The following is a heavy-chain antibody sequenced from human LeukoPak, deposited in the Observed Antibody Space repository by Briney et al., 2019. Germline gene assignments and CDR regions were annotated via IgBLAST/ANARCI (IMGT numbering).Heavy chain of an antibody. CDR1: GFTFISYS. J-gene: IGHJ4*02. V-gene: IGHV3-23*01. CDR2: ISGSGGST. Sequence: PGGSLRLSCAASGFTFISYSMNWVRQAPGKGLAWVSAISGSGGSTYYADSVKGRFTISRDNSKNTLYLQMNSLRAEDTAVYYCFSRPLRYFDWFYSPLPNWGQGTLVTVSS. CDR3: FSRPLRYFDWFYSPLPN. D-gene: IGHD3-9*01.